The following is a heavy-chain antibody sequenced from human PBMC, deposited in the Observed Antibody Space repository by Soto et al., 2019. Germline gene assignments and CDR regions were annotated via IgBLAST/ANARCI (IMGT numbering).Heavy chain of an antibody. Sequence: GASVKVSCKASGYTFTSYAMHWVRQAPGQRLEWMGWINAGNGNTKYSQKFQGRVTITRDTSASTAYMELSSLRSEDTAVYYCARARYSGYDGKSEDTDYYYYGMDVWGQGTTVTVSS. V-gene: IGHV1-3*01. J-gene: IGHJ6*02. CDR1: GYTFTSYA. CDR3: ARARYSGYDGKSEDTDYYYYGMDV. D-gene: IGHD5-12*01. CDR2: INAGNGNT.